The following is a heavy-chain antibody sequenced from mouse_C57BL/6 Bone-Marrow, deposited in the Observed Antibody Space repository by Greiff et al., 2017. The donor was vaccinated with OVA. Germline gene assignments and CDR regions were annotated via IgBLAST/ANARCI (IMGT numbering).Heavy chain of an antibody. J-gene: IGHJ3*01. Sequence: EVKLVESGGGLVKPGGSLKLSCAASGFTFSSYAMSWVRQTPEKRLEWVATISDGGSYTYYPDNVKGRFTISRDNAKNNLYLQMSHLKSEDTAMYYCARDITTVDWFAYWGQGTLVTVSA. D-gene: IGHD1-1*01. CDR3: ARDITTVDWFAY. CDR1: GFTFSSYA. CDR2: ISDGGSYT. V-gene: IGHV5-4*01.